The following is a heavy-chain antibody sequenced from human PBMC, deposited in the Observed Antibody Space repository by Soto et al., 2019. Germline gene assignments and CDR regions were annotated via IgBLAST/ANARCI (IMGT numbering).Heavy chain of an antibody. V-gene: IGHV5-51*01. CDR1: GYSFTSYW. CDR3: SSPVITIFGVVPI. CDR2: IYPGDPDT. D-gene: IGHD3-3*01. J-gene: IGHJ3*02. Sequence: GESLKISCKGSGYSFTSYWIGWVRQMPGKGLEWMGIIYPGDPDTRYSPSFQGQVTISADKSISTAYLQWGSLKASDTAVYYCSSPVITIFGVVPIWGQGTMVTVSS.